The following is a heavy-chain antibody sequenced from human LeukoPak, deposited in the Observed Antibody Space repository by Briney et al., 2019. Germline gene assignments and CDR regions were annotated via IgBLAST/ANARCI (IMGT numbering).Heavy chain of an antibody. V-gene: IGHV3-48*03. Sequence: GVSVRLSCAASGFTFSSFEMNWVRQAPGKGLEWVSYISSRGGTIYYADSVKGRFTMSRDNAKNSLYLQMNSLRAEDTAVYYCARGIGHSPMDYWGQGTLVTVSS. CDR3: ARGIGHSPMDY. CDR1: GFTFSSFE. J-gene: IGHJ4*02. CDR2: ISSRGGTI. D-gene: IGHD2-2*03.